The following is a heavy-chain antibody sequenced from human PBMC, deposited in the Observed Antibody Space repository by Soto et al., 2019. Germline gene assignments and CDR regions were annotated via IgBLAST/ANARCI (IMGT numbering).Heavy chain of an antibody. V-gene: IGHV1-3*01. Sequence: QVQLVQSGAEVKKPGASVKVSCKASGYTFTSYAMHWVRQAPGQRLEWMGWINAGNGNTKYSQKFQGRVTITRDTSASTAYMELSSLRSEDTAVYYCANSVVPAASYYYCMDVWGQGTTVTVSS. CDR1: GYTFTSYA. CDR3: ANSVVPAASYYYCMDV. CDR2: INAGNGNT. D-gene: IGHD2-2*01. J-gene: IGHJ6*02.